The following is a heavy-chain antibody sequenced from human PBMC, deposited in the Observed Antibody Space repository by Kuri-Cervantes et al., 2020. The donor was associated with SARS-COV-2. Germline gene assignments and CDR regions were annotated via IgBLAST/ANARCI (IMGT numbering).Heavy chain of an antibody. CDR2: ISGGGTSS. CDR1: GFTLSSYA. V-gene: IGHV3-23*01. CDR3: AKDRDYYSRPPTFHY. Sequence: ETLSLSCAASGFTLSSYAMSWVRQAPGKGLEWVSCISGGGTSSDYSDSVKGRFTISRDNSKNTLYLVMNNLRGEDTAVYFCAKDRDYYSRPPTFHYWGQGAQVTVSS. D-gene: IGHD2-2*01. J-gene: IGHJ4*02.